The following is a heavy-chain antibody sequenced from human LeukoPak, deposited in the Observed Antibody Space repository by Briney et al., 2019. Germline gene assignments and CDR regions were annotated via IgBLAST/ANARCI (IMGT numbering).Heavy chain of an antibody. V-gene: IGHV4-59*01. J-gene: IGHJ4*02. CDR2: IYYSGST. CDR3: ARDPPRHTD. CDR1: GGSISSYY. Sequence: SETLSLTCTVSGGSISSYYWSWIRQPPGKGLEWIGYIYYSGSTNYNPSLKSRVTISVDTSKNQFSLKLSSVTAADTAVYYCARDPPRHTDWGQGTLVTVSS.